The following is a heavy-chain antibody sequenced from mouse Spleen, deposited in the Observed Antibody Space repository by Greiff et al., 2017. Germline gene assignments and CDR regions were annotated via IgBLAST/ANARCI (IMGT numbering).Heavy chain of an antibody. CDR3: ARHGGGNRYWYFGV. J-gene: IGHJ1*01. Sequence: EVMLVESGGGLVKPGGSLKLSCAASGFTFSSYTMSWVRQTPAKRLEWVATISSGGGNTYYPDSVKGRFTISRDNARNTLYLQMSSLRSEDTAMYYCARHGGGNRYWYFGVWGAGTTGTVSS. V-gene: IGHV5-9*01. D-gene: IGHD1-1*02. CDR1: GFTFSSYT. CDR2: ISSGGGNT.